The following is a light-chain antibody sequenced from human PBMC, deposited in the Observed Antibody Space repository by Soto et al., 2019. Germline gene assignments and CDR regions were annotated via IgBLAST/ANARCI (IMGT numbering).Light chain of an antibody. J-gene: IGLJ3*02. V-gene: IGLV2-14*01. Sequence: QSALTQPASVSGSPGESIIISCTGSSRDIGAYDYVSWYQHHPGRAPKVIIFEVNDRASGVSHRFSGSKSGNTASLTISGLQAEDEADYYCCSYTGTTSPWVFGGGTMLTVL. CDR1: SRDIGAYDY. CDR3: CSYTGTTSPWV. CDR2: EVN.